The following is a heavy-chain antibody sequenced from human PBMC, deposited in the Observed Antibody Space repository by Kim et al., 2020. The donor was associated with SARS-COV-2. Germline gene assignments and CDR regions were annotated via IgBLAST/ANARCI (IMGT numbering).Heavy chain of an antibody. CDR3: ARFGVAPTANDY. V-gene: IGHV4-31*02. D-gene: IGHD3-16*01. J-gene: IGHJ4*02. Sequence: YYNPSLKSRVTISVDTSKNQFSLKLSSVTAADTAVYYCARFGVAPTANDYWGQGTLVTVSS.